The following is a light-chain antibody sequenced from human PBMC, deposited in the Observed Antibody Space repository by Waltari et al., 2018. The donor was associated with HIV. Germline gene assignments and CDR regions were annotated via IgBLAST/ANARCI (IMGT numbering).Light chain of an antibody. J-gene: IGLJ3*02. CDR3: SSYTTRNTRV. CDR1: SSDVGVYNY. Sequence: QSALTQPASVSASPVQSFTISCTGTSSDVGVYNYVSWYQQHPGKAPKLRIHEVSKGPSGVSTRFSGSKSGNTASLTISGLQAEDEADYYCSSYTTRNTRVFGGGTTLTVL. CDR2: EVS. V-gene: IGLV2-14*01.